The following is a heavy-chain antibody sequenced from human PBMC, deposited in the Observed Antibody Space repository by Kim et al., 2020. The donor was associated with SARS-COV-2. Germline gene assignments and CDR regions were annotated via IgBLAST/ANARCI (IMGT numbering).Heavy chain of an antibody. CDR2: IYTSGST. J-gene: IGHJ4*02. CDR1: GGSISSGSYY. CDR3: AIVGTAEYKDY. Sequence: SETLSLTCTVSGGSISSGSYYWSWIRQPAGKGLEWIGRIYTSGSTNYNPSLKSRVTISVDTSKNQFSLKLSSVTAADTAVYYCAIVGTAEYKDYWGQGTLVTVSS. D-gene: IGHD6-13*01. V-gene: IGHV4-61*02.